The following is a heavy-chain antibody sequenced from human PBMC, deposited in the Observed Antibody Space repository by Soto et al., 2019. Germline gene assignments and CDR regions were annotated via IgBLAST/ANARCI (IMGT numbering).Heavy chain of an antibody. J-gene: IGHJ4*02. CDR1: GVSFSDYY. CDR3: ARTDSGTVDY. V-gene: IGHV4-34*01. D-gene: IGHD3-10*01. Sequence: ETLSLTCAVYGVSFSDYYWSWIRQPPGKGLEWIGEINHSGSTNYNPSLKSRVIISVDTSKNQFSLKLSSVTAADTAVYYCARTDSGTVDYWGQGTLVTVSS. CDR2: INHSGST.